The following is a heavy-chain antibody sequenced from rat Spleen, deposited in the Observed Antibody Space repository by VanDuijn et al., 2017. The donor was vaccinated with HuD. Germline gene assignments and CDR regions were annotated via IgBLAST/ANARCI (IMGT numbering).Heavy chain of an antibody. CDR3: TTARNVPSYWYFDF. CDR2: IDTDGSRT. CDR1: GFTFSDYH. J-gene: IGHJ1*01. V-gene: IGHV5-20*01. Sequence: EVQLVESGGGLVQPGRSLKLSCAASGFTFSDYHMAWVRQAPKKGLEWVSSIDTDGSRTYYPDSVRGRFTISGDNARSTLYLQMDGLRSEDTATYYCTTARNVPSYWYFDFWGPGTMVTVSS.